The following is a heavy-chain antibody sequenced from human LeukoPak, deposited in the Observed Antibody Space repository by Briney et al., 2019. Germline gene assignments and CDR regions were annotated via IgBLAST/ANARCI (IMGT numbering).Heavy chain of an antibody. CDR2: ISGSGGRP. J-gene: IGHJ4*02. CDR3: ARHPEPGYCSSTSCHESYFDY. D-gene: IGHD2-2*01. V-gene: IGHV3-23*01. CDR1: GFTFSSCA. Sequence: PGGSLRLSCAASGFTFSSCAMSWVRQAPGKGLEWVSAISGSGGRPYYADSVKRRFTISRDNSKNTLYLKMNRLRAEATAVYYCARHPEPGYCSSTSCHESYFDYWGQGTLVTVSS.